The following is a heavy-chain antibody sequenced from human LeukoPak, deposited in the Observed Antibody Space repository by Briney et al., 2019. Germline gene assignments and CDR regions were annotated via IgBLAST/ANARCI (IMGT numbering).Heavy chain of an antibody. CDR3: ASGGGSADY. CDR1: GFTFSSYS. J-gene: IGHJ4*02. V-gene: IGHV3-21*01. Sequence: GGSLRLSCAASGFTFSSYSMNWVRQAPGKGLEWVSSISSSSSYIYYADSVKGRLTISRDNAKNSLYLQMNSLRAEDTAVYYCASGGGSADYWGQGTLVTVSS. CDR2: ISSSSSYI. D-gene: IGHD2-15*01.